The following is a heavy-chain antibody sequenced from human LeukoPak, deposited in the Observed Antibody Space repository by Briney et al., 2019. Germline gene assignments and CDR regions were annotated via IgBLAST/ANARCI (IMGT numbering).Heavy chain of an antibody. CDR2: TNAGNGNT. V-gene: IGHV1-3*01. CDR1: GYTFTSYA. J-gene: IGHJ2*01. Sequence: ASVTVSFKASGYTFTSYAMHWVRQAPGQRLEWMGWTNAGNGNTKYSQKFQGRVTITRDTSASTAYMELSSLRSEDTAVYYCARDNRIAVAGNWYFDLWGRGTLVTVSS. CDR3: ARDNRIAVAGNWYFDL. D-gene: IGHD6-19*01.